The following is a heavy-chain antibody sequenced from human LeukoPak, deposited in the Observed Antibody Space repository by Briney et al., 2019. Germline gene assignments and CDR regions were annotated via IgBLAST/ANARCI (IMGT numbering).Heavy chain of an antibody. CDR3: ARGRKNYGSGSFHI. J-gene: IGHJ3*02. D-gene: IGHD3-10*01. CDR1: GHTFTSYD. CDR2: MNPNSGNT. V-gene: IGHV1-8*01. Sequence: ASVKVSCTASGHTFTSYDINWVRQATGQGLEWMGWMNPNSGNTGYAQKFQGRVTMTRNTSISTAYMELSSLRSEDTAVYYCARGRKNYGSGSFHIWGQGTMVTVSS.